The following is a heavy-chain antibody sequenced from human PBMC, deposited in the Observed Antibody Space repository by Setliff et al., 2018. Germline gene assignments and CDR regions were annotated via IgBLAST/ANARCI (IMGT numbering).Heavy chain of an antibody. V-gene: IGHV4-61*01. CDR1: GGSVSSGSYY. CDR3: ARDYYGSGSPNTNWFDP. Sequence: SETLSLTGAVSGGSVSSGSYYWSWIRQPPGKGLECIGNIHYSGNTYYNPSLQSRVTISVDTSTNQFSLKLSSVTAADTAVYYCARDYYGSGSPNTNWFDPWGQGTLVTVSS. D-gene: IGHD3-10*01. J-gene: IGHJ5*02. CDR2: IHYSGNT.